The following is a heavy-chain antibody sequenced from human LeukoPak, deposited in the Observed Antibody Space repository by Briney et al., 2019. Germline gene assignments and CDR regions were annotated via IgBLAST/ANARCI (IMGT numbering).Heavy chain of an antibody. J-gene: IGHJ4*02. D-gene: IGHD1-26*01. CDR2: ISPYSGET. CDR1: VYTFTDYY. CDR3: ATMGAANFDR. Sequence: ASVKVSCKSSVYTFTDYYIHSVRQAPGQGLEWLGWISPYSGETNYAQKFQGRVTMIRDTSITTAYMEVRWLRCDDTAMYSCATMGAANFDRWGQGSLVSDCS. V-gene: IGHV1-2*02.